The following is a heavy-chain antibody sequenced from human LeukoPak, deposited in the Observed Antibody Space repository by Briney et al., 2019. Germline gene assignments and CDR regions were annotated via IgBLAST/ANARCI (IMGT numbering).Heavy chain of an antibody. CDR3: ARGPDYDSSGYYYGGDYFDY. CDR2: INPSGGST. CDR1: GYTFTSYY. D-gene: IGHD3-22*01. Sequence: ASVKVSCKASGYTFTSYYMHWVRQAPGQGLEWMGIINPSGGSTSYAQKFQGRVTMTRDMSTSTVYMELSSLRSEDTAVYYCARGPDYDSSGYYYGGDYFDYWGQGTLVTVSS. J-gene: IGHJ4*02. V-gene: IGHV1-46*01.